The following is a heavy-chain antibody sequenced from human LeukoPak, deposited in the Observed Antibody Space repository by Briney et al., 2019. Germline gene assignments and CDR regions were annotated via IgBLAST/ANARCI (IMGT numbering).Heavy chain of an antibody. Sequence: TGGSLRLSCAASGFTFSSYGMHWVRQAPGKGLEWVAVIWYDGSNKYYADSVKGRFTISRDNSKNTLYLQANSLRAEDTAVYYCARDISYYDSSGSCDYWGQGTLVTVSS. CDR2: IWYDGSNK. V-gene: IGHV3-33*01. CDR3: ARDISYYDSSGSCDY. J-gene: IGHJ4*02. D-gene: IGHD3-22*01. CDR1: GFTFSSYG.